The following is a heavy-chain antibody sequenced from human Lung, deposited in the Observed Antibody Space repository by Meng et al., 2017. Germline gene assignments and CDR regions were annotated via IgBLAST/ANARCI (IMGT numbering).Heavy chain of an antibody. J-gene: IGHJ4*02. CDR2: IIPNSGDT. V-gene: IGHV1-2*06. CDR1: RSPFTAYY. D-gene: IGHD2-21*01. CDR3: VRDENISLGKLFGDY. Sequence: VHSWGEGKEPGATLKVSCKPSRSPFTAYYIHWVRQAPGQGLEWMGHIIPNSGDTLYAPKFQGRVSMTADTSIGTAYVELSGLRSDDTAIYYCVRDENISLGKLFGDYWGQGTLVTVSS.